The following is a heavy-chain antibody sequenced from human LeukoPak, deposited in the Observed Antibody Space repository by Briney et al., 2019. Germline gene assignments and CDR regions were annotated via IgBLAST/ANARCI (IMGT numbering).Heavy chain of an antibody. J-gene: IGHJ5*02. D-gene: IGHD2-2*02. CDR2: IIPIFGTA. CDR3: ARHRSYQLLYESGVNWFDP. Sequence: SVKVSCKASGGTFSSYAISWVRQAPGQGLEWKGGIIPIFGTANYAQKFQGRVTITADESTSTAYMELSSLRSEDTAVYYCARHRSYQLLYESGVNWFDPWGQGTLVTVSS. CDR1: GGTFSSYA. V-gene: IGHV1-69*13.